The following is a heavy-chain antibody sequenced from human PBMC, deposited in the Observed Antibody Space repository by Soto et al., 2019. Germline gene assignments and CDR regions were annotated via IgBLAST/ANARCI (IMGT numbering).Heavy chain of an antibody. CDR1: GGTFSSYA. D-gene: IGHD2-21*02. CDR2: IIPIFGTA. Sequence: QVQLVQSGAEVKKPGSSVKVSCKASGGTFSSYAISWVRQAPGQGLEWMGGIIPIFGTADYAQKFQGRVTITADESTSTAYRELSSLRSEDTAGYYCARQINCGGDCYQRFLPNWFDAWGQGTLVTVSS. V-gene: IGHV1-69*01. J-gene: IGHJ5*02. CDR3: ARQINCGGDCYQRFLPNWFDA.